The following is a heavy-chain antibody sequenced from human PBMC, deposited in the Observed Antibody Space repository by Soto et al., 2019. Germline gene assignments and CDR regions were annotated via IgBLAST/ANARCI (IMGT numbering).Heavy chain of an antibody. Sequence: GGSLRLSCEVSGFTFSMYSIGRVRQSPGKGLEWVAKIPQDGVDGHYADSVKGRFTISRDNGKNSLYLQLNNLRAEDTAVYYCARDHLILPAHDFFYGSDVWGRGATVTVSS. V-gene: IGHV3-7*03. CDR3: ARDHLILPAHDFFYGSDV. J-gene: IGHJ6*02. CDR2: IPQDGVDG. D-gene: IGHD2-21*02. CDR1: GFTFSMYS.